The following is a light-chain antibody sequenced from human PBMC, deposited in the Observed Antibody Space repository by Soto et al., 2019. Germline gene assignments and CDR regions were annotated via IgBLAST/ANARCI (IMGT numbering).Light chain of an antibody. CDR3: QQYNSYSSLT. J-gene: IGKJ4*01. CDR1: QSVSSW. V-gene: IGKV1-5*01. CDR2: DAS. Sequence: DIQMTQSPSTLSASVGDRVTITCRASQSVSSWLAWYQQKPGKAPELLIYDASSLESGVPSRFSGSGSGTEFTLTISSLQPDDFATYYCQQYNSYSSLTFGGGTKVEIK.